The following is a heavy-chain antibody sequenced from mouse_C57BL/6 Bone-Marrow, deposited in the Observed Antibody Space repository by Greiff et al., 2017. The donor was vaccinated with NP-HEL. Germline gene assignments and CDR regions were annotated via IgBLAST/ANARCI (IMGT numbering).Heavy chain of an antibody. V-gene: IGHV1-81*01. CDR3: ARSDYYGSSYAYFDV. Sequence: VQLQQSGAELARPGASVKLSCKASGYTFTSYGISWVKQRTGQGLEWIGEIYPRSGNTYYNEKFKGKATLTADKSSSTAYMELRSLTSEDSAVYFCARSDYYGSSYAYFDVWGTGTTVTVSS. CDR1: GYTFTSYG. J-gene: IGHJ1*03. CDR2: IYPRSGNT. D-gene: IGHD1-1*01.